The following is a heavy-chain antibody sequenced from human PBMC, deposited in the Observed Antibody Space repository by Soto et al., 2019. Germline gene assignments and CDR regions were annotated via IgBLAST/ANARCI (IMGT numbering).Heavy chain of an antibody. CDR2: ISGSGGST. Sequence: HPGGSLRLSCAASGFTFSSYAMSWVRQAPGKGLEWVSAISGSGGSTYYADSVEGRFTISRDNSKNTLYLQMNSLRAEDTAVYYCAKDWGGLPHNWFDPWGQGTLVTVSS. CDR1: GFTFSSYA. J-gene: IGHJ5*02. D-gene: IGHD3-16*01. CDR3: AKDWGGLPHNWFDP. V-gene: IGHV3-23*01.